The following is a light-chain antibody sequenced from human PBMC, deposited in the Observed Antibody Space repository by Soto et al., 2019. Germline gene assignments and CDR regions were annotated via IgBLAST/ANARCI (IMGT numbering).Light chain of an antibody. CDR3: PSYGSSLSGVV. V-gene: IGLV1-40*01. J-gene: IGLJ2*01. CDR1: SSNIGAGYD. Sequence: QSVLTQPPSVSGAPGQRVTISCTGSSSNIGAGYDVHWYQQLPGTAPKLLIYGNSNRPSGVPDRFSGSKSGTSASLAITGLQAEDEADYSCPSYGSSLSGVVFGGGTKLTVL. CDR2: GNS.